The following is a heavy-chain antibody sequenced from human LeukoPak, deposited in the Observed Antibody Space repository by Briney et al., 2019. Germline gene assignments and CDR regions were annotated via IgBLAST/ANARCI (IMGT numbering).Heavy chain of an antibody. CDR2: INHSGST. D-gene: IGHD4-11*01. CDR1: GGSFSGYY. J-gene: IGHJ4*02. CDR3: ARGYSNWDY. V-gene: IGHV4-34*01. Sequence: PSETLSLTCAVYGGSFSGYYWSWIRQPPGKGLEWIGEINHSGSTNYNPSLKSRVTISVDTSKNQFSLKLSSVTAANTAVYYCARGYSNWDYWGQGTLVTVSS.